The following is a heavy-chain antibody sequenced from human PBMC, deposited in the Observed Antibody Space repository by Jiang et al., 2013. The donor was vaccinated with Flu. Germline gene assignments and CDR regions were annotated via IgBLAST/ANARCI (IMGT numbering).Heavy chain of an antibody. J-gene: IGHJ4*02. CDR3: ARESGGVPPAMRDY. V-gene: IGHV1-46*01. Sequence: SGAEVKKPGASVKVSCKASGYTLTRYYIHWVRQAPGQGLEWLGVINPSGGSTTYAQKFQGRVTMTRDTSTSTVYMDLGGLRSEDTAVYYCARESGGVPPAMRDYWGQGTLVTVSS. D-gene: IGHD2-2*01. CDR1: GYTLTRYY. CDR2: INPSGGST.